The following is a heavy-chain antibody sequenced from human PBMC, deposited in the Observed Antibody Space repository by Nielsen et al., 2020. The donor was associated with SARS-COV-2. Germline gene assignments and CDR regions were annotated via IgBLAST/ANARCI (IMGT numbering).Heavy chain of an antibody. CDR2: INPNSGGT. CDR3: ARARYCSGGSCYSYWFDP. V-gene: IGHV1-2*06. Sequence: ASVQVSCKASGYTFTGYYMHWVRQAPAQGLEWMGRINPNSGGTNYAQKFQGRVTMTRDTSISTAYMELSRLRSDDTAVYYCARARYCSGGSCYSYWFDPWGQGTLVTVSS. D-gene: IGHD2-15*01. J-gene: IGHJ5*02. CDR1: GYTFTGYY.